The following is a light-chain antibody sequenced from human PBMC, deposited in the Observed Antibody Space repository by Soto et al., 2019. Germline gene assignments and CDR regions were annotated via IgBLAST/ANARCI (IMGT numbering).Light chain of an antibody. CDR1: QSVSSSY. J-gene: IGKJ1*01. V-gene: IGKV3-15*01. CDR3: QQYKNWLTWT. CDR2: GAS. Sequence: EIVMTQSPVTLSVSPGERATLSCRASQSVSSSYLAWYQKKPGQAPRLLIYGASTRATGIPARFSGSGSGTEFTLTISSLQSEDLAVYYCQQYKNWLTWTFGQGTKV.